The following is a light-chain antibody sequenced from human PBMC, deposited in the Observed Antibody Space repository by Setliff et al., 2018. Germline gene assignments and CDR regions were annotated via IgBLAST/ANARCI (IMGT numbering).Light chain of an antibody. CDR3: QSYDISLSGYV. CDR1: GSNIGAGSD. Sequence: KRVTISCTGSGSNIGAGSDVHWYQFLPGTAPKLLIYGNMNRPSGVPDRFSGSKSATSASLAISGLQAEDEADYYCQSYDISLSGYVFGTGTKVTVL. CDR2: GNM. V-gene: IGLV1-40*01. J-gene: IGLJ1*01.